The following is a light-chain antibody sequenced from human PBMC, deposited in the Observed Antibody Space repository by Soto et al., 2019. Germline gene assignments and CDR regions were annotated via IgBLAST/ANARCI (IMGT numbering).Light chain of an antibody. CDR2: GAS. V-gene: IGKV3-20*01. CDR3: XXXXXXPTWT. Sequence: EIVLTQSPGTLSLSPGERATLSCRASQSVSSSYLAWYQQKPGQAPRLLIYGASSRATGIPDRFSGSGSGTDFTLTISRLEPEDFXXXXXXXXXXXPTWTFGQGTKVEIK. J-gene: IGKJ1*01. CDR1: QSVSSSY.